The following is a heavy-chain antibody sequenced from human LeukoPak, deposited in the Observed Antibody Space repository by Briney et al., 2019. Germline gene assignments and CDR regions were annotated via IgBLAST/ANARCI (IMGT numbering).Heavy chain of an antibody. V-gene: IGHV4-34*01. Sequence: PSETLSLTCAVYGGSFSGYYWSWLRQPPGKGLEWIGEINHSGSTNYNPSLKSRVTISVDTSKNQFSLKLSSVTAADTAVYYCARTGCSSGWYGIRYFDYWGQGTLVTVSS. J-gene: IGHJ4*02. D-gene: IGHD6-19*01. CDR1: GGSFSGYY. CDR2: INHSGST. CDR3: ARTGCSSGWYGIRYFDY.